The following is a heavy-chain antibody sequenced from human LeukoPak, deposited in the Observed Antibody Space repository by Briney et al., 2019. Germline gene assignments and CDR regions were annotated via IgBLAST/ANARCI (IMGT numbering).Heavy chain of an antibody. D-gene: IGHD3-10*01. CDR3: ARVSHYGSGYYYTLAY. V-gene: IGHV3-33*01. CDR2: IWYDGYNK. Sequence: GGSLRLSCAASGFIFSNYGMHWVRQAPGKGLEWVAGIWYDGYNKFYADSAKGRFTISRDNPKNTLYLQMGSLRAEDTALYYCARVSHYGSGYYYTLAYWGQGTLVTVSS. J-gene: IGHJ4*02. CDR1: GFIFSNYG.